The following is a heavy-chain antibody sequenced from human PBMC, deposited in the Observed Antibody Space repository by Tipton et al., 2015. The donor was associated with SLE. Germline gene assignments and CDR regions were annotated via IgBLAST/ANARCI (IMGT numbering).Heavy chain of an antibody. CDR3: ARRFLGSSGWLRQLDY. J-gene: IGHJ4*02. V-gene: IGHV5-51*01. CDR1: GYSFTSYW. D-gene: IGHD6-19*01. CDR2: IYPGDSDT. Sequence: QLVQSGAEVKKPGESLRISCKGSGYSFTSYWIGWVRQMPGKGLEWMGIIYPGDSDTRYSPSFQGQVTISADKSISTAYLQWSSLKASDTAMYYCARRFLGSSGWLRQLDYWGQGTLVTVSS.